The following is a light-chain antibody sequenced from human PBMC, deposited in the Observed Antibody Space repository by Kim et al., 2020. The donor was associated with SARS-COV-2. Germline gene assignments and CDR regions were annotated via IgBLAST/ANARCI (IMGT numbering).Light chain of an antibody. CDR1: HYVSVW. V-gene: IGKV1-5*03. Sequence: DIQMTQFPSTVSASVGDRVTITCRASHYVSVWLAWYQQKPGRAPKLLIYQTSSLESGVPPRFSGSGSGTEFSLTISSLQPDDFATYYCQQYNSFPWTFGQGSKVDI. CDR2: QTS. CDR3: QQYNSFPWT. J-gene: IGKJ1*01.